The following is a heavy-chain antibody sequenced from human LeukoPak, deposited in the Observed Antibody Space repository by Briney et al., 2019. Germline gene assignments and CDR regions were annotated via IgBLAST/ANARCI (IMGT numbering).Heavy chain of an antibody. CDR3: AKDPSVSWYWYFQH. D-gene: IGHD2-15*01. V-gene: IGHV3-23*01. Sequence: TGGSLRLSCAASGFTFSSYAMSWVRQAPGKGLEWASGISESGGTTYYADSVKGRFTISRDNSKNTLSLQMNSLRAEDTAVYYCAKDPSVSWYWYFQHWGQGTLVTVSS. CDR1: GFTFSSYA. CDR2: ISESGGTT. J-gene: IGHJ1*01.